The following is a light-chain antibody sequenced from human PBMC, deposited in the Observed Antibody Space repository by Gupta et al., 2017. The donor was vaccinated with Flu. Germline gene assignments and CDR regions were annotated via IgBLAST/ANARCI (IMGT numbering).Light chain of an antibody. V-gene: IGLV1-44*01. CDR2: DNN. CDR3: AVWDNSLKGL. CDR1: SSNIGSND. Sequence: QSVVTQPPSVSATPGQTVTISCFGSSSNIGSNDVFWYRQDPRAAPKLLIFDNNQRPSGVPDRFSASKSGTSASLDISGLQSEDEADYYCAVWDNSLKGLFGGGTKLTVL. J-gene: IGLJ3*02.